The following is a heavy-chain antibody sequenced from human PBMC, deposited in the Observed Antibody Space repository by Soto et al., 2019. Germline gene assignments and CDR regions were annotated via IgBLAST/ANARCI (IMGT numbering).Heavy chain of an antibody. D-gene: IGHD2-15*01. CDR1: GFTFSSYW. V-gene: IGHV3-7*05. Sequence: PGGSLRLSCAASGFTFSSYWMSWVRQAPGKGLEWVANIKQDGSEKYYVDSVKGRFTISRDNAKNSLYLQMNSLRAEDTAVYYCASQGSILPAAHWGQGTLVTVSS. J-gene: IGHJ4*02. CDR3: ASQGSILPAAH. CDR2: IKQDGSEK.